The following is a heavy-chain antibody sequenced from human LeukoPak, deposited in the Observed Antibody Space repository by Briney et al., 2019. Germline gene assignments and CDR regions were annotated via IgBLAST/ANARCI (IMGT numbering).Heavy chain of an antibody. Sequence: GGSLRLSCAASGFTFSSYSMHWVRQAPGKGLEWVSGINWNSGSIDYADSVKGRFTISRDNAKNSLYLQMNSLRAEDMALYYCAKGTRYYDSSGYDYWGQGTLVTASS. CDR1: GFTFSSYS. V-gene: IGHV3-9*03. D-gene: IGHD3-22*01. CDR2: INWNSGSI. CDR3: AKGTRYYDSSGYDY. J-gene: IGHJ4*02.